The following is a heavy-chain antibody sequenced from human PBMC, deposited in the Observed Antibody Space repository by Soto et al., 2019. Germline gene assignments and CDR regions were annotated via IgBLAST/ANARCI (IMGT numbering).Heavy chain of an antibody. CDR3: AREGISTSCLDY. D-gene: IGHD2-2*01. CDR1: GFTFSSYG. V-gene: IGHV3-33*01. Sequence: QVQLVESGGGVVQPGRSLRLSCAASGFTFSSYGMHWVRQAPGKGLEWVAVIWYDGSNKYYADSVKGRFTISRDNSKNTLYLQMNSLRAEDTAVYYCAREGISTSCLDYWGQGTLVTVSS. J-gene: IGHJ4*02. CDR2: IWYDGSNK.